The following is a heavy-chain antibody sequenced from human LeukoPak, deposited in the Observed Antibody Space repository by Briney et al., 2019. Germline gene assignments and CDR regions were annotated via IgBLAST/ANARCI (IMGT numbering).Heavy chain of an antibody. Sequence: GGSLRLSCAASGFTFSSYSMNWVRQAPGKGLEWVSSISSSSYIYYADSVKGRFTISRDNAKNSLYLQMNSLRAEDTAVYYCARDDYDFWSGYYFDYWGQGTLVTVSS. CDR3: ARDDYDFWSGYYFDY. V-gene: IGHV3-21*01. D-gene: IGHD3-3*01. CDR1: GFTFSSYS. J-gene: IGHJ4*02. CDR2: ISSSSYI.